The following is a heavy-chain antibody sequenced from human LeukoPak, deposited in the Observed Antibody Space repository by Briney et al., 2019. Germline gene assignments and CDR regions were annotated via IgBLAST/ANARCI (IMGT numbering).Heavy chain of an antibody. CDR1: GFTFTDYF. J-gene: IGHJ6*02. CDR3: AKDGGSSLYYYGMDV. V-gene: IGHV3-7*03. Sequence: GGSLRLSCVASGFTFTDYFMSWVRQAPGKGLEWVASIKHNGGEKYYVDSVKGRFTISRDNAKNSLYLQMNSLRAEDTALYYCAKDGGSSLYYYGMDVWGQGTTVTVSS. D-gene: IGHD6-13*01. CDR2: IKHNGGEK.